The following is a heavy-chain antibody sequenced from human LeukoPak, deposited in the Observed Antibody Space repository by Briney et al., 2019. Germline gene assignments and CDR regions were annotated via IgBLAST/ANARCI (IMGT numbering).Heavy chain of an antibody. CDR1: GGSISSSSYY. J-gene: IGHJ6*03. CDR2: IHYSGRT. V-gene: IGHV4-39*07. Sequence: SETLSLTCTVSGGSISSSSYYWGWIRQPPGKGLEWIGSIHYSGRTNYNTSLKSRVTISVDTSKNQFSLKLSSVTDADTAVYYCARGYCSGGSCYSYHYYNYMDVWGKGTTVTASS. CDR3: ARGYCSGGSCYSYHYYNYMDV. D-gene: IGHD2-15*01.